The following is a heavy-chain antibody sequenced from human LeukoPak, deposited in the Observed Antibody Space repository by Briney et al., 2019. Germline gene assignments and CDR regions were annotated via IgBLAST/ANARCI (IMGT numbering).Heavy chain of an antibody. V-gene: IGHV4-38-2*01. CDR2: LYHPDST. Sequence: SETLSLTCAVSGHPINSAYYWVWIRQPPGKGLEWIGSLYHPDSTYYNPSLESRVTMSVDTSRNQFSLKLSFVTAADTAVSYCARQFDSYFYYYLDVWGTGTTVTVS. J-gene: IGHJ6*03. CDR3: ARQFDSYFYYYLDV. D-gene: IGHD3-10*01. CDR1: GHPINSAYY.